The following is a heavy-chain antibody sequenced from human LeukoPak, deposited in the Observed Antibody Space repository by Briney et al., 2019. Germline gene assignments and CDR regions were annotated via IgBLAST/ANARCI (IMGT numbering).Heavy chain of an antibody. CDR1: AGSICNSY. CDR2: ISTGGDI. J-gene: IGHJ5*02. D-gene: IGHD3-16*01. V-gene: IGHV4-4*08. CDR3: VRRPGRSYDLAP. Sequence: SETLSLTCAVSAGSICNSYCSWARQPPGKGLEFIGYISTGGDINYSPSRRSRATMSINPSNNQLSLPLTSVTTADTAVYFCVRRPGRSYDLAPWGQGSLVTVSS.